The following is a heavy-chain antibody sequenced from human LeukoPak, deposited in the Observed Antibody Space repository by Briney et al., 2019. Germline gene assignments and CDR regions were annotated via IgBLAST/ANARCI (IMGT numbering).Heavy chain of an antibody. CDR1: GYTFTSYY. D-gene: IGHD3-3*01. CDR2: INPSGGST. Sequence: ASVKLSCKASGYTFTSYYMHWVRQAPGQGLEWMGIINPSGGSTSYAQKFQGRVTMTRDTSTSTVYMELSSLRSEDTAVYYCARRSGVDDAFDIWGQGTMVTVSS. CDR3: ARRSGVDDAFDI. J-gene: IGHJ3*02. V-gene: IGHV1-46*01.